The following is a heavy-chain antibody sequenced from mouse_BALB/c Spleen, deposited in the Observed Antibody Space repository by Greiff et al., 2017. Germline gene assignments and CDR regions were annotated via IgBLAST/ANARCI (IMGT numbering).Heavy chain of an antibody. J-gene: IGHJ4*01. CDR2: IWAGGST. CDR3: ARAPLYYAMDY. CDR1: GFSLTSYG. V-gene: IGHV2-9*02. Sequence: VKVVESGPGLVAPSQSLSITCTVSGFSLTSYGVHWVRQPPGKGLEWLGVIWAGGSTNYNSALMSRLSISKDNSKSQVFLKMNSLQTDDTAMYYCARAPLYYAMDYWGQGTSVTVSS.